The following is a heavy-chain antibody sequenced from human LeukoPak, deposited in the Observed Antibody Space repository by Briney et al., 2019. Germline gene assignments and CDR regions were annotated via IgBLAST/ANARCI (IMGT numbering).Heavy chain of an antibody. CDR3: ARAGPGSYYYYGMDV. D-gene: IGHD3-10*01. J-gene: IGHJ6*02. V-gene: IGHV1-18*01. Sequence: VSVKVSCKASGYTFASYGITWVRQAPGQGLEWMGWISGHSGNTKYVQNLQGRVTMTTDTSTSTAYMELRSLRSDDTAVYYCARAGPGSYYYYGMDVWGQGTTVTVSS. CDR1: GYTFASYG. CDR2: ISGHSGNT.